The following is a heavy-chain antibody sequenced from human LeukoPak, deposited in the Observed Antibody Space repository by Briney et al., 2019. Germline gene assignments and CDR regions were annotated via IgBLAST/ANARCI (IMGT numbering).Heavy chain of an antibody. J-gene: IGHJ6*03. CDR1: GYTLTSNY. V-gene: IGHV1-46*03. CDR3: AKGRSDFFAYYYYLDV. CDR2: INPSGGNT. Sequence: ASVKVSCKASGYTLTSNYIHWVRPAPGQGVEWMGIINPSGGNTTYAQKFQGRVTMTRDTSTSTVYMELTSLRSEDTAVYYCAKGRSDFFAYYYYLDVWGKGTTVTVSS. D-gene: IGHD2-21*02.